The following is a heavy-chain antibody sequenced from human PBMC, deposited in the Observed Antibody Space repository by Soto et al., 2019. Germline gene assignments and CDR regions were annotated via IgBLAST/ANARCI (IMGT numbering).Heavy chain of an antibody. V-gene: IGHV3-48*02. CDR2: ISSGSSTI. CDR1: GFTFSTYG. J-gene: IGHJ6*02. CDR3: AREVQIFGVVIRYYYGMDV. Sequence: PGGSLRLSCTASGFTFSTYGMNWVRQAPGKGLEWISYISSGSSTIYYADSVKGRFTVSRDNAKNSLYLQVNSLRDEDTAVYYCAREVQIFGVVIRYYYGMDVWGQGTTVTVSS. D-gene: IGHD3-3*01.